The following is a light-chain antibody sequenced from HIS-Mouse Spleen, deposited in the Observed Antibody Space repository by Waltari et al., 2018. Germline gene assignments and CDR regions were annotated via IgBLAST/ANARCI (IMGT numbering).Light chain of an antibody. Sequence: QSALTQPASVSGSPGQSITISCTGTSSDVWSYNLVSWYQQHPGKAPKLMIYEGSKRPSGVSNRFSGYKSGNTASLTISGLQAEDEADYYCCSYAGSSTFWVFGGGTKLTVL. V-gene: IGLV2-23*01. CDR1: SSDVWSYNL. CDR3: CSYAGSSTFWV. J-gene: IGLJ3*02. CDR2: EGS.